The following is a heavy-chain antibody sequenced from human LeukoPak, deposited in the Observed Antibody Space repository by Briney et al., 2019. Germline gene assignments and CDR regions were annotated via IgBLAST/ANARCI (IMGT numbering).Heavy chain of an antibody. J-gene: IGHJ4*02. CDR3: ARGEVGYSDGYGGYSGDY. CDR1: GYTFTTYD. D-gene: IGHD5-18*01. CDR2: MSLNGCNP. Sequence: GASLKVSCKASGYTFTTYDINGVPQATGQGLQWRGWMSLNGCNPGYAQTSQRRVTMPSTTSISTANMELSSLISEDTAVYYCARGEVGYSDGYGGYSGDYWGQGTLVIVSS. V-gene: IGHV1-8*01.